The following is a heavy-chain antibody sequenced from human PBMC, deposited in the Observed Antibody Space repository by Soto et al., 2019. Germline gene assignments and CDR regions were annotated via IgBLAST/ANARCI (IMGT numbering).Heavy chain of an antibody. CDR3: VRRVSGIYDY. J-gene: IGHJ4*02. Sequence: EVQLAESGGGMVQPGGSLRLSCVASGFTFSSYDMHWVRQAPGKGLEYVSSISSNGGTTYYGNSVKGRFTISRDNFKNTLYLQMGSLKAEDMAVYYGVRRVSGIYDYWGQGTLVTVSS. CDR1: GFTFSSYD. V-gene: IGHV3-64*01. CDR2: ISSNGGTT. D-gene: IGHD3-10*01.